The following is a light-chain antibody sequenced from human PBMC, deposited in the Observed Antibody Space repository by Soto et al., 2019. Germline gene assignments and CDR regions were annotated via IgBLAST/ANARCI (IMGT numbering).Light chain of an antibody. CDR2: GAT. V-gene: IGKV3-15*01. CDR1: QSVAGTY. CDR3: QQYRDWPPT. Sequence: EIVMTQSPATLSLSPGERATLSCRASQSVAGTYLAWYQQKPGQVPRPLIYGATARAPGIPASFSGSGSETEFTLTISSLQSEDVAVYYCQQYRDWPPTFGQGTKVDIK. J-gene: IGKJ1*01.